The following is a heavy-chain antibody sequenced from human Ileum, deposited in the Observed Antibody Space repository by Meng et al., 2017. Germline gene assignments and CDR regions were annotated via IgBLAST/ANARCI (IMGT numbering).Heavy chain of an antibody. J-gene: IGHJ2*01. V-gene: IGHV4-34*01. CDR3: ARYGGSGSYWHFDP. D-gene: IGHD3-10*01. CDR1: GGSFSGYY. Sequence: QVQLQQWGAGLLKLSETLSLTCAVYGGSFSGYYWTWIRQPPGKGLEWIGEIHHSGSTNYNPSLKSRVTMSIDTSKIQFSLELSSVTAADAAVYYCARYGGSGSYWHFDPWGRGTLVTVSS. CDR2: IHHSGST.